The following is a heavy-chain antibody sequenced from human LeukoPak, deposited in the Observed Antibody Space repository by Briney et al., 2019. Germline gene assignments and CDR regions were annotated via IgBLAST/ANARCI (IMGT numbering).Heavy chain of an antibody. CDR2: IIPILGIA. CDR1: GGTFSSYA. V-gene: IGHV1-69*04. D-gene: IGHD4-11*01. Sequence: SVKVSCKASGGTFSSYAISWVRQAPGQGLEWMGRIIPILGIANYAQKFQGRVTITADKSTSTAYVELSSLRSEDTAVYYCARVGRMTTVTTVYYGMDVWGQGTTVTVSS. CDR3: ARVGRMTTVTTVYYGMDV. J-gene: IGHJ6*02.